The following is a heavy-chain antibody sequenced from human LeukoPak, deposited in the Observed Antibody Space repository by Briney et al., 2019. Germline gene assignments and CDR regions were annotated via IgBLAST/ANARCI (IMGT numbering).Heavy chain of an antibody. V-gene: IGHV4-34*01. CDR1: GGSFSGYY. CDR3: ASSDTYSSSSGGPFDY. CDR2: INHSGST. J-gene: IGHJ4*02. Sequence: SETLSLTCAVYGGSFSGYYWSWIRQPPGKGLEWIGKINHSGSTNYNPSLKSRVTISVDTSKNQFSLKLSSVTAADTAVYYCASSDTYSSSSGGPFDYWGQGTLVTVSS. D-gene: IGHD6-6*01.